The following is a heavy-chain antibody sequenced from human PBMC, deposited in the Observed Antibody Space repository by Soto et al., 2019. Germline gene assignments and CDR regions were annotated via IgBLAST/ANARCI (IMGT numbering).Heavy chain of an antibody. Sequence: SVKVSCKASGGTFSSYAISWVRQAPGQGLEWMGGIIPIFGTANYAQKFQGRVTITADESTSTAYMELSSLRSEDMAVYYCARDPDYDSSGYLFDYWGQGTLVTVSS. V-gene: IGHV1-69*13. CDR3: ARDPDYDSSGYLFDY. D-gene: IGHD3-22*01. J-gene: IGHJ4*02. CDR1: GGTFSSYA. CDR2: IIPIFGTA.